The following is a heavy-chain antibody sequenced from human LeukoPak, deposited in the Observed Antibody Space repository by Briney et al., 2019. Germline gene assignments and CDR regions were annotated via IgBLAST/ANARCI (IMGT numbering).Heavy chain of an antibody. V-gene: IGHV1-18*01. D-gene: IGHD3-3*01. Sequence: ASVKVSCKASGYTFTSYGISWVRQAPGQGLEWMGWISAYNGNTNYAQKVQGRVTMTTDTSTSTAYMELRSLRSDDTAVCYCARDGLFGYDFSHWFDPWGQGTLVTVSS. CDR2: ISAYNGNT. J-gene: IGHJ5*02. CDR3: ARDGLFGYDFSHWFDP. CDR1: GYTFTSYG.